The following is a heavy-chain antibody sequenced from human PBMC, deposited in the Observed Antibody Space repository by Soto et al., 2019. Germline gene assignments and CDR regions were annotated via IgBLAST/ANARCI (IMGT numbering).Heavy chain of an antibody. Sequence: ASVKVSCKASGYTFIDYYIHWVRQAPGQGLEWMGWVSPRSGGTNYAQKFLGRVTITRDTSISTAYMELTGLTSDDTAVYYCTKKGGVFFPSEPWGKETRSTVSS. J-gene: IGHJ5*02. CDR1: GYTFIDYY. CDR3: TKKGGVFFPSEP. D-gene: IGHD2-8*01. CDR2: VSPRSGGT. V-gene: IGHV1-2*02.